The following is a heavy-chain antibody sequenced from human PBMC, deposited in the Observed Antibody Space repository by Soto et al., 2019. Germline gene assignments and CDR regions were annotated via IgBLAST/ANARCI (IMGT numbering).Heavy chain of an antibody. J-gene: IGHJ4*02. CDR1: GGSISSGGYC. CDR2: IYHSGST. CDR3: ARRWGEGRVDY. Sequence: PSETLSLTCTVSGGSISSGGYCWSRHRKPPGKGLEWIGYIYHSGSTYYNPSLKSRVTMAVDKSRNQFSLKLSSVTAADTAVYYCARRWGEGRVDYWGQGTLVTVSS. V-gene: IGHV4-30-2*01. D-gene: IGHD3-10*01.